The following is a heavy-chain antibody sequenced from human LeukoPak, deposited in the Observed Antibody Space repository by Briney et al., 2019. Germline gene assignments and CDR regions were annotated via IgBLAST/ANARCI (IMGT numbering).Heavy chain of an antibody. D-gene: IGHD3-10*01. J-gene: IGHJ5*02. CDR2: LSGSGDTT. Sequence: GGSLRLSCAASGFTFGSYAMSWVRQAPGKGLEWVSALSGSGDTTYYADSVKGRFTISRDNSKNTLYLQMNSLRAEDTAVYYCAKDQDSMVRGIIWMNNWFDPWGQGTQVTVSS. CDR3: AKDQDSMVRGIIWMNNWFDP. CDR1: GFTFGSYA. V-gene: IGHV3-23*01.